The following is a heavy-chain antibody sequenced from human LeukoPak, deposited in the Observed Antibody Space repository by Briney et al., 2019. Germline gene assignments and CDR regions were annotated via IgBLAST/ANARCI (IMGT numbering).Heavy chain of an antibody. CDR3: ARGRRYCSSTSCYGGYYYYYYGMDV. CDR1: GGSFSGYY. V-gene: IGHV4-34*01. D-gene: IGHD2-2*01. J-gene: IGHJ6*02. Sequence: SETLSLTCAVYGGSFSGYYWSWIRQPPGKGLEWIGEVNHSGSTNYNPSLKSRVTISVDTSKNQFSLKLSSVTAADTAVYYCARGRRYCSSTSCYGGYYYYYYGMDVWGQGTTVTVSS. CDR2: VNHSGST.